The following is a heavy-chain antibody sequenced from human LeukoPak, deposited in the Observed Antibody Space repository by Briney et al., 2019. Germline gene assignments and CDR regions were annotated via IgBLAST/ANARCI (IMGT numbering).Heavy chain of an antibody. CDR1: GGSISSSSYY. J-gene: IGHJ4*02. V-gene: IGHV4-39*07. CDR2: IYHSGST. D-gene: IGHD3-22*01. Sequence: SETLSLTCTVSGGSISSSSYYWGWIRQPPGKGLEWIGSIYHSGSTYYNPSLKSRVTIAVETSKNQFSLKLSSVAAADTAVYYCARGSGYYGEDFEYWGQGTLVTVSS. CDR3: ARGSGYYGEDFEY.